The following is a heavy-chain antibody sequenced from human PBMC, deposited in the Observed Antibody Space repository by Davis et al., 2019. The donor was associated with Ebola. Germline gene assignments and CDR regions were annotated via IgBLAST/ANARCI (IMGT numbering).Heavy chain of an antibody. CDR2: ILPILGAT. D-gene: IGHD5-18*01. J-gene: IGHJ4*02. CDR1: GDTFGEYG. Sequence: SVTVSCKTSGDTFGEYGYNWVRQAPGQRLEWMGRILPILGATNYAQNFQGRVTITADKSTSTVYMELSSLRSEDTAVYYCARGILAEGLDSWGQGTLVTVSS. CDR3: ARGILAEGLDS. V-gene: IGHV1-69*04.